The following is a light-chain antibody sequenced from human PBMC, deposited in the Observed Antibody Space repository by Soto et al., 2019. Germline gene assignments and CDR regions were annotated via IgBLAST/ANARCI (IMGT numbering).Light chain of an antibody. CDR1: SSDVGTYNL. CDR2: EGN. CDR3: CPYVGSGIFYV. V-gene: IGLV2-23*03. J-gene: IGLJ1*01. Sequence: SALTQPASVSGSPGQSITISCTGASSDVGTYNLVSWYQHHPGKAPKLMIYEGNKRPSGISNRFSGSKSGDTASLTISGLQAEDEADYYCCPYVGSGIFYVFGTGTQLTVL.